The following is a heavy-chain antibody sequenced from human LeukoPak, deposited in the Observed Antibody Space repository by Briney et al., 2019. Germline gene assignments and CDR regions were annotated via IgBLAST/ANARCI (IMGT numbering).Heavy chain of an antibody. Sequence: ASVKVSCKASGGSFRNSAFVWVRQAPGQGLDWMGGIIPVFGTPNYADNFQDRVTISADESTNTAYLDLSSLRSEDTAVYFCAILGDGRIGMGLLGSFDYWGQGTLVIDSP. J-gene: IGHJ4*02. CDR3: AILGDGRIGMGLLGSFDY. CDR2: IIPVFGTP. D-gene: IGHD2/OR15-2a*01. V-gene: IGHV1-69*13. CDR1: GGSFRNSA.